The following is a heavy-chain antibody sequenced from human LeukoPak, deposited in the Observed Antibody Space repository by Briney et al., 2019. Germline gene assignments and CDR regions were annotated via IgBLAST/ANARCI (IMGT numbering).Heavy chain of an antibody. D-gene: IGHD6-19*01. Sequence: GGSLRLSCAASGFMFRSFEMYWVRQAPGKGLEWVAYISSGGTTMYYADSVKGRFTISRDGAKNSLFLQMNSLRAEDTAVYYCALLAVASDFDYWGQGTLVTVSS. CDR1: GFMFRSFE. V-gene: IGHV3-48*03. CDR2: ISSGGTTM. J-gene: IGHJ4*02. CDR3: ALLAVASDFDY.